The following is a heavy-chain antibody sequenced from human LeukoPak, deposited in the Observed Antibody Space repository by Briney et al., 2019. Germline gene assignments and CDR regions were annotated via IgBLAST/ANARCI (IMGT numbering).Heavy chain of an antibody. CDR3: ATEYYDFWSGYYRFDY. CDR1: GFTFSSYA. V-gene: IGHV3-23*01. D-gene: IGHD3-3*01. CDR2: ISGSGGST. J-gene: IGHJ4*02. Sequence: GGSLRLSCAASGFTFSSYAMSWVRQAPGEGLEWVSAISGSGGSTYYADSVKGRFTISRDNSKNTLYLQMNSLRAEDTAVYYCATEYYDFWSGYYRFDYWGQGTLVTVSS.